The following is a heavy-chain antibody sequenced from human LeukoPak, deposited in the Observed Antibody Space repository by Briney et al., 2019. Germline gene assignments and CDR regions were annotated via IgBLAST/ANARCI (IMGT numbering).Heavy chain of an antibody. J-gene: IGHJ4*02. CDR2: INHSGIP. Sequence: KASETLSLTCAVYGGSFSGYYWSWIRQPPGKGLEWIGEINHSGIPNYNPSLKSRVTISVDMSEKQFSLKLNSVTAADTAVYYCARAGIALAGPFDCWGQGTRVTVSS. CDR1: GGSFSGYY. CDR3: ARAGIALAGPFDC. V-gene: IGHV4-34*01. D-gene: IGHD6-19*01.